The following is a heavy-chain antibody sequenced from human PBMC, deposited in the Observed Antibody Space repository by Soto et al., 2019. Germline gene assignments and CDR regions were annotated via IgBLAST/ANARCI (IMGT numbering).Heavy chain of an antibody. CDR1: GGSISSYY. CDR2: IYYSGST. V-gene: IGHV4-59*01. D-gene: IGHD4-17*01. Sequence: QVQLRESGPGLVKPSETLSLTCTVSGGSISSYYWSWIRQPPGKGLEWIGYIYYSGSTNYNPSLKSRVTISVDTSKNQFSLKLSSVTAADTAVYYCARRYGASFDYWGQGTLVTVSS. CDR3: ARRYGASFDY. J-gene: IGHJ4*02.